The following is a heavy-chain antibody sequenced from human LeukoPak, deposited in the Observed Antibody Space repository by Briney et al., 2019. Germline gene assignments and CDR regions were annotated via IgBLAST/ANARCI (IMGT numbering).Heavy chain of an antibody. J-gene: IGHJ6*03. CDR1: GFTFSSYA. CDR3: AKGISGSYYDYYYYMDV. CDR2: ISGSGGST. V-gene: IGHV3-23*01. D-gene: IGHD1-26*01. Sequence: GGSLRLSCAASGFTFSSYAMSWVRQAPGKGLEWVSAISGSGGSTYYADSVKGRFTIFRDNSKNTLYLQMNSLRAEDTAVYYCAKGISGSYYDYYYYMDVWGKGTTVTVSS.